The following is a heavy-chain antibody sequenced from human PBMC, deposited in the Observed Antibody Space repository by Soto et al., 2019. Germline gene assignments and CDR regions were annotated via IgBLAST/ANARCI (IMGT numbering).Heavy chain of an antibody. CDR2: ISWNDEG. CDR3: AHRRVWSSDWYDWFDP. D-gene: IGHD6-19*01. Sequence: ESGPTLVNPTQTLTLTCTFSGFSLSTTGVRVGWIRQPPGMALEWLAIISWNDEGHYSPSLQDRLTITKDTSKNQVVLTMTNMDPVDTATYYCAHRRVWSSDWYDWFDPWGQGMLVTVSS. J-gene: IGHJ5*02. V-gene: IGHV2-5*01. CDR1: GFSLSTTGVR.